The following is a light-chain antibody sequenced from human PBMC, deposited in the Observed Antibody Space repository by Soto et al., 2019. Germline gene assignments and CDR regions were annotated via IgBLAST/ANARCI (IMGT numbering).Light chain of an antibody. CDR3: QQYNTWPLT. Sequence: EIVMTQSPATLSVSPGERATLSCRASQSVSSNLAWYQQKPGQAPRLLIYGASARATGIPARFSGSGSETEFTLTISSLLSEVFAVYYCQQYNTWPLTFSGGTKVEIK. CDR2: GAS. J-gene: IGKJ4*01. CDR1: QSVSSN. V-gene: IGKV3-15*01.